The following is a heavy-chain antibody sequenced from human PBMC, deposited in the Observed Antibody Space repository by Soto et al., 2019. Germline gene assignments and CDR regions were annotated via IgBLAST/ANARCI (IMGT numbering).Heavy chain of an antibody. J-gene: IGHJ4*02. CDR3: ARKGAHSTGWYDYFDQ. Sequence: QVQLVQSGGEVKKPGASVNISCKATGYTFISYSITWVRQAPGQGLEWMGWISTYNGNTKYAQSLQGRVTLTRDTSTNTAFMEIRGLRSDDTAIDYCARKGAHSTGWYDYFDQWGQGTLVAVSS. CDR2: ISTYNGNT. CDR1: GYTFISYS. D-gene: IGHD6-13*01. V-gene: IGHV1-18*04.